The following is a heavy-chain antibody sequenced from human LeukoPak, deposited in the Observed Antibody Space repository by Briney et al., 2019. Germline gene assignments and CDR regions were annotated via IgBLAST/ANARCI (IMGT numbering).Heavy chain of an antibody. Sequence: PSETLSLTCTVSGGSISSDGYYWSWIRQHPGKGLEWIGCIYYSGNTYYNPSLKSRVAISVDTSKNQFSLKLTSVTAADTAVYFCARDLMGDYDTSGYLEEWGQGTLVTVSS. D-gene: IGHD3-22*01. CDR2: IYYSGNT. J-gene: IGHJ4*02. CDR1: GGSISSDGYY. CDR3: ARDLMGDYDTSGYLEE. V-gene: IGHV4-31*03.